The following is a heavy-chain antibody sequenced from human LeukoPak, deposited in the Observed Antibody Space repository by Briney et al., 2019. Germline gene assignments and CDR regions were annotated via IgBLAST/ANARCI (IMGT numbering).Heavy chain of an antibody. CDR2: MNPTSGDT. Sequence: ASVTVSCKASGYTFSDYDVNWVRQAPGQGLEWMGWMNPTSGDTGYAQKFQGRVTITRSMSRNTAYMELSRLRPEDTAVYFCARVVMKAFYYYYMDVWGKGTTIIISS. CDR1: GYTFSDYD. D-gene: IGHD2-21*01. CDR3: ARVVMKAFYYYYMDV. V-gene: IGHV1-8*01. J-gene: IGHJ6*03.